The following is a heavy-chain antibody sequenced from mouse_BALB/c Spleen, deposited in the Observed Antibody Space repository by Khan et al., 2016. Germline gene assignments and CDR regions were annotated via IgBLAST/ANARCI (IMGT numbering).Heavy chain of an antibody. CDR3: TRSPTANRYCDD. V-gene: IGHV3-2*02. D-gene: IGHD1-2*01. Sequence: EVQLQESGPGLVKPSQSLSLTCTVTGYSITSDYAWNWIRQFPGNKLEWMGYIRYSGSTTYNPSLKSRISITRDTSKNQFFLQLYSVTTEDTATDYCTRSPTANRYCDDWGEGTTVTVSS. CDR2: IRYSGST. J-gene: IGHJ1*01. CDR1: GYSITSDYA.